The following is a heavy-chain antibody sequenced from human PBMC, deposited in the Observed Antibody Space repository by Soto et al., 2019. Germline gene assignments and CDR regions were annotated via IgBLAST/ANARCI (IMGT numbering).Heavy chain of an antibody. CDR2: IIPIFGTA. CDR1: GGTFSSYA. CDR3: ARPGSPEAHGAFDI. Sequence: QVQLVQSGAEVKKPGSSVKVSCKASGGTFSSYAISWVRQAPGQGLEWMGGIIPIFGTANYAQKFQGRVTITADESTSTAYMELSSLRSEDTAVYNCARPGSPEAHGAFDIWGQGTMVTVSS. J-gene: IGHJ3*02. D-gene: IGHD1-1*01. V-gene: IGHV1-69*01.